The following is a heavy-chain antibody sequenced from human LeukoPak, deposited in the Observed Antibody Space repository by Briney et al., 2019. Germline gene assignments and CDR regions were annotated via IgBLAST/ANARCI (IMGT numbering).Heavy chain of an antibody. J-gene: IGHJ3*02. CDR1: GYTFTSYG. V-gene: IGHV1-18*01. Sequence: GASVKVSCKASGYTFTSYGISWVRQAPGQGLEWMGWISAYNNGYTNHAQKLQGRLTMTTDTSTSTAYMELRSLRSDDTAVYYCARDGHSSGYYQTDAFHIWGQGTMVTLSS. CDR2: ISAYNNGYT. CDR3: ARDGHSSGYYQTDAFHI. D-gene: IGHD3-22*01.